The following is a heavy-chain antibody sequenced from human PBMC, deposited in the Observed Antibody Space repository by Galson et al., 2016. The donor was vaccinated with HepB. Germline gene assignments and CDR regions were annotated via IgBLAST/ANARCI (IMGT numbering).Heavy chain of an antibody. J-gene: IGHJ4*02. Sequence: SLRLSCAASGFTFSNYAMSWVRQAPGKGLEWVSGISGRGGRTYYAESVKGRFTLSRDNSKDTLYLQMNSLRVEDTAVYYCARGGRTEETSLVYWGQGTLVTVSS. CDR3: ARGGRTEETSLVY. V-gene: IGHV3-23*01. CDR2: ISGRGGRT. D-gene: IGHD1-14*01. CDR1: GFTFSNYA.